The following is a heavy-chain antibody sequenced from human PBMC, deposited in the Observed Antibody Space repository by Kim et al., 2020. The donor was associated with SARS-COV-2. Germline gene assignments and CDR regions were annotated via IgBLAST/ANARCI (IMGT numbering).Heavy chain of an antibody. J-gene: IGHJ4*02. Sequence: AGSLRLSCAASGFTFSSYAMSWVRQAPGKGLEWVSAISGSGGSTYYADSVKGRFTISRDNSKNTLYLQMNSLRAEDTAVYYCAKMSSSWDYFDYWGQGTLVTVSS. CDR2: ISGSGGST. V-gene: IGHV3-23*01. D-gene: IGHD6-13*01. CDR1: GFTFSSYA. CDR3: AKMSSSWDYFDY.